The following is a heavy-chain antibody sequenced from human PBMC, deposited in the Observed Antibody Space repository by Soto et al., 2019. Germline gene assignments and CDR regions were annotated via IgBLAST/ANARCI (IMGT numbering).Heavy chain of an antibody. CDR3: ARGGIAVAAFDY. CDR2: IYYSGST. CDR1: GGSISSGGYY. J-gene: IGHJ4*02. D-gene: IGHD6-19*01. V-gene: IGHV4-31*03. Sequence: SETLSLTCTVSGGSISSGGYYWSWIRQHPGKGLEWIGYIYYSGSTYYNPSLKSRVTISVDTSKNQFSLKLSSVTAADTAVYYCARGGIAVAAFDYCGQGTLVTASS.